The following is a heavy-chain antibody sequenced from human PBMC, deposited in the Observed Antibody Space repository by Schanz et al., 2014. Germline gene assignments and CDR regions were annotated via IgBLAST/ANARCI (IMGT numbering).Heavy chain of an antibody. Sequence: QVQLQESGPGLVKPSQTLSLTCTVSGGSIRSGTYYWSWIRQPAGKALEWVGRVFPNGITNYNPSLKSRVPISLDSSETQFSLTFTSLAAADTAVYYCARDTTWRLDLWGRGTLVTVSA. CDR1: GGSIRSGTYY. CDR3: ARDTTWRLDL. V-gene: IGHV4-61*02. J-gene: IGHJ2*01. D-gene: IGHD1-1*01. CDR2: VFPNGIT.